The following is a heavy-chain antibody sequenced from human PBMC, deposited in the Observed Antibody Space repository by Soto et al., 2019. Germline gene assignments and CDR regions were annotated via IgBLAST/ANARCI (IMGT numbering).Heavy chain of an antibody. Sequence: EVQLVESGGGSVQPGGSLRLSCAASGFTFSGYWLSWVRQAPGKGLEWVANMNQDGSEKYYVDSVKGRFTISRDNAKNSLYLQMNSLSAEDTAVYYGAMSFYPQLPDCWGQGTLVTVSS. D-gene: IGHD3-10*01. J-gene: IGHJ4*02. CDR2: MNQDGSEK. CDR3: AMSFYPQLPDC. CDR1: GFTFSGYW. V-gene: IGHV3-7*01.